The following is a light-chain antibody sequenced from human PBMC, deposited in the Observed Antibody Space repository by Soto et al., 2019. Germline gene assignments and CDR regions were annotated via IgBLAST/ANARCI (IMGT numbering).Light chain of an antibody. CDR3: QQANSFPFI. V-gene: IGKV1D-12*01. J-gene: IGKJ2*01. CDR1: RDISTW. Sequence: IQMTQSPSCVSASLGERLPITRWASRDISTWLAWYQQKPGKAPKLLIYGASNLQSGVPSRFSGRGSGTDFTLTISSLQPEDFGTYYCQQANSFPFIFAQGTKVDIK. CDR2: GAS.